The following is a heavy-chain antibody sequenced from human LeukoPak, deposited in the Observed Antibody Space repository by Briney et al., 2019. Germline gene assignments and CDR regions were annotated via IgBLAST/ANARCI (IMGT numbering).Heavy chain of an antibody. CDR2: IDDSGNT. CDR3: ARDSSPDALPYMDA. CDR1: GGSMKRSY. Sequence: SETLSLTCLVSGGSMKRSYWTWIRQAPGKGLEWIGNIDDSGNTNYSPSLKSRVTISLDTSKNQFSLRVTSVTAADRGLYFCARDSSPDALPYMDAWGKGTTVTVSS. J-gene: IGHJ6*03. V-gene: IGHV4-59*01. D-gene: IGHD6-6*01.